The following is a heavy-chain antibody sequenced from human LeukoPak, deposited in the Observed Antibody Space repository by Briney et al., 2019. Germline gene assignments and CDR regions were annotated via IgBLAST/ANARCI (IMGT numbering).Heavy chain of an antibody. CDR1: GGSISSGDYY. CDR3: ARVSGSYPTNYFDY. CDR2: IYYSGST. J-gene: IGHJ4*02. Sequence: SETLSLTCTVSGGSISSGDYYWSWIRQPPGKGLEWIGYIYYSGSTYYNPSLKSRVTISVDTSKNQFSLKLSSVTAADTAVYYCARVSGSYPTNYFDYWDQGTLVTVSS. V-gene: IGHV4-30-4*01. D-gene: IGHD3-16*02.